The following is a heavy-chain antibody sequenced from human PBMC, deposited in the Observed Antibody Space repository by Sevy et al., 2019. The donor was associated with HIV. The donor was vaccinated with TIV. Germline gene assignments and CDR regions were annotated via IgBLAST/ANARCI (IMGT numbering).Heavy chain of an antibody. CDR2: SGST. V-gene: IGHV4-59*02. CDR3: ARGGPSQQQLDYFDH. CDR1: GVSVSPYY. J-gene: IGHJ4*02. D-gene: IGHD1-1*01. Sequence: SETLSLTCTVSGVSVSPYYWAWIRQPPGKGLECVAFSGSTNYNPSLKSRVTTSLDTSRNQFSLKLSSLTVADTAIYYCARGGPSQQQLDYFDHWGQGTLVTVSS.